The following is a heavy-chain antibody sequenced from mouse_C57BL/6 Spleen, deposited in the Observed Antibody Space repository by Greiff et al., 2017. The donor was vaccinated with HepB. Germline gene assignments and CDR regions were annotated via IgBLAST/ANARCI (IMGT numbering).Heavy chain of an antibody. J-gene: IGHJ2*01. D-gene: IGHD2-12*01. CDR1: GYAFSSYW. CDR2: IYPGDGDT. V-gene: IGHV1-80*01. Sequence: VKLVESGAELVKPGASVKISCKASGYAFSSYWMNWVKQRPGKGLEWIGQIYPGDGDTNYNGKFKGKATLTADKSSSTAYMQLSSLTSEDSAVYFCARSGDSPFDYWGQGTTLTVSS. CDR3: ARSGDSPFDY.